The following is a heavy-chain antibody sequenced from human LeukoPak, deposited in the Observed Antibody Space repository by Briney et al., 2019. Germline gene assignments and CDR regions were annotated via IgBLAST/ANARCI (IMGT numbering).Heavy chain of an antibody. J-gene: IGHJ4*02. CDR3: ARDKIAVAGTLDY. Sequence: PGGSLRLSCAASGFTFSSYSMSWVRQAPGKGLEWASSISSSSSYIYYADSVKGRFTISRDNAKNSLYLQMNSLRAEDTAVYYCARDKIAVAGTLDYWGQGTLVTVSS. CDR2: ISSSSSYI. D-gene: IGHD6-19*01. V-gene: IGHV3-21*01. CDR1: GFTFSSYS.